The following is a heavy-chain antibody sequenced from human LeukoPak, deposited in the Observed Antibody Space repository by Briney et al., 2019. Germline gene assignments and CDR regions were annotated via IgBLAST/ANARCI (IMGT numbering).Heavy chain of an antibody. Sequence: SETLSLTCTVSGGSISSGDYYWSWIRQPPGKGLEWIGYIYYSGSTYSNPSLKSRVTISVDTSKIQFPLKLSSVTAADTAVYYCARDRRYYGMDVWGQGTTVTVSS. V-gene: IGHV4-30-4*01. J-gene: IGHJ6*02. CDR1: GGSISSGDYY. CDR2: IYYSGST. CDR3: ARDRRYYGMDV.